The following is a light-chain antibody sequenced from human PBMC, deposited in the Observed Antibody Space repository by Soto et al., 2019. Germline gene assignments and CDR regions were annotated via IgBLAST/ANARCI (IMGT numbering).Light chain of an antibody. CDR2: TGS. J-gene: IGKJ1*01. Sequence: DIQMTQSPSSVSSSVGDRVTITCRASQAIDSWLAWYQQKPGEAPKLLIFTGSLLHSWVPPRFSGSGSGTDFTLTISSLQPEDFATYYCQQTLSCPPTFGQGTKV. CDR3: QQTLSCPPT. CDR1: QAIDSW. V-gene: IGKV1-12*01.